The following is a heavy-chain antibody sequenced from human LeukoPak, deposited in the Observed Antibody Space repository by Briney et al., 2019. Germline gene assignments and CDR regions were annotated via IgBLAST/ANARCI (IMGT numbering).Heavy chain of an antibody. CDR2: INPNSGGT. Sequence: ASVKVSCKASGYTFTGYYMHRVRQAPGQGLEWMGWINPNSGGTNYAQKFQGRVTMTRDTSISTAYMELSRLRSDDTAVYYCARDYYDSSGYLFMRSGYFDYWGQGALVTVSS. D-gene: IGHD3-22*01. V-gene: IGHV1-2*02. J-gene: IGHJ4*02. CDR3: ARDYYDSSGYLFMRSGYFDY. CDR1: GYTFTGYY.